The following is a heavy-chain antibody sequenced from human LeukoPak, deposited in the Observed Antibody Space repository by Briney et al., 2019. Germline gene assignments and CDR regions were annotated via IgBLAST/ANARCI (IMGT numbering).Heavy chain of an antibody. D-gene: IGHD6-13*01. V-gene: IGHV4-34*01. J-gene: IGHJ6*02. Sequence: SSETLSLTCAVYGGSFSGYYWSWIRQPPGKGLEWIGEINHSGSTNYNPSLKSRVTISVDTSKNQFSLKLSSVTAADTAVYYCARGHSSSWYFPHYYYGMDVWGQGTTVTASS. CDR2: INHSGST. CDR3: ARGHSSSWYFPHYYYGMDV. CDR1: GGSFSGYY.